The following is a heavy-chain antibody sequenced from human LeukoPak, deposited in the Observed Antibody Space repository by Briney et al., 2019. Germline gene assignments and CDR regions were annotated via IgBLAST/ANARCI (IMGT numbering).Heavy chain of an antibody. J-gene: IGHJ4*02. Sequence: GGSLRLSCAASGFTFSNYWIGWVRQVPEKGGEWVANIKQDGTVKQYVDSIKGRFTISRDNAKNSMYLQMNNLRAEDTAVYYCARDRDDGGFEYWGQGNLVTVSS. CDR3: ARDRDDGGFEY. V-gene: IGHV3-7*01. CDR2: IKQDGTVK. CDR1: GFTFSNYW. D-gene: IGHD4-23*01.